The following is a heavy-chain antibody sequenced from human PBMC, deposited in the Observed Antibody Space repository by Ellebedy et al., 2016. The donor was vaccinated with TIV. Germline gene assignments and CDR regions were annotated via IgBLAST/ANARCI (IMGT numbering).Heavy chain of an antibody. CDR2: ISDDGTSK. CDR3: AVSRWAAAGLYYFDF. V-gene: IGHV3-30-3*01. CDR1: GFTFSYYA. J-gene: IGHJ4*02. D-gene: IGHD6-13*01. Sequence: GESLKISCAASGFTFSYYALHWVRQAPGKGLEWVAVISDDGTSKHYGDSVKGRFTISRDNSKNTLYMQMTSLRVEDTAVYYCAVSRWAAAGLYYFDFWGQGTLVTVSS.